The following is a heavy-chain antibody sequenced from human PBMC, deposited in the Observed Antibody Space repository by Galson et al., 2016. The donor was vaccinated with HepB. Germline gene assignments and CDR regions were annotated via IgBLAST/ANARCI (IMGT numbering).Heavy chain of an antibody. D-gene: IGHD3-10*01. Sequence: SGAEVKKPGESLSISCQASGYNFALYWIAWVRQVPGKGLEYMGIIYPGNSETTYSPSFRGQVTISADKSTNTAYLQWSSLKASDTAMYYCARREGSGSSYFEFWGQGVLVAVSS. V-gene: IGHV5-51*03. CDR2: IYPGNSET. J-gene: IGHJ4*02. CDR1: GYNFALYW. CDR3: ARREGSGSSYFEF.